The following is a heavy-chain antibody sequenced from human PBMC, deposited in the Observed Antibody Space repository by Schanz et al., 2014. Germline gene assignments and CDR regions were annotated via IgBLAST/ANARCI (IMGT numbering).Heavy chain of an antibody. D-gene: IGHD3-10*01. V-gene: IGHV3-23*01. CDR2: ISGSGGST. J-gene: IGHJ4*02. CDR1: GFTFSNYA. Sequence: DVPLLESGGGLVRPGGSLRLSCAASGFTFSNYAMSWVRQAPGKGLEWVSGISGSGGSTYYADSVKGRFTISRDNAKNSMYLHMKSLRGEDTAVYYCARDNYYGSGSCAYWGQGTLVTGSS. CDR3: ARDNYYGSGSCAY.